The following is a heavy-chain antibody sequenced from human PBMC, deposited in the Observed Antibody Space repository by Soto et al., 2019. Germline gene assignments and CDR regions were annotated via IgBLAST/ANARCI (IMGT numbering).Heavy chain of an antibody. CDR2: ISSSGYI. CDR3: ARDCSGGSCYPGMDV. D-gene: IGHD2-15*01. V-gene: IGHV3-21*01. J-gene: IGHJ6*02. CDR1: GLNFNSYT. Sequence: EVQFVASGGGLVKPGGSLRISCAASGLNFNSYTINWVRQAPGKRLEWLSSISSSGYIFSTDSVRGRFTISRDNAKNSVYLQRNSLRAEDTAVYFCARDCSGGSCYPGMDVWGQGTTVTVSS.